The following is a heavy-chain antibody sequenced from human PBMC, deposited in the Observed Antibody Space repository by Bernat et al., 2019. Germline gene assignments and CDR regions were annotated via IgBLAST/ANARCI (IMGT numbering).Heavy chain of an antibody. CDR1: GFTFSDYY. V-gene: IGHV3-11*05. CDR2: ISSSSYT. J-gene: IGHJ6*03. CDR3: ARGTSTSDPYMDV. Sequence: QVQLVESGGGLVKPGGSLRLSCAASGFTFSDYYMSWIRQAPGKGLDWVSYISSSSYTNYADSVKGRFTISRDNDKNLLFLQMNSLSAEDAAVYYCARGTSTSDPYMDVWGKGTTVTVSS.